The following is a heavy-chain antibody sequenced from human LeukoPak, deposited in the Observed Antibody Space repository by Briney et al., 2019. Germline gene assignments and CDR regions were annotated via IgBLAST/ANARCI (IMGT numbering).Heavy chain of an antibody. D-gene: IGHD3-16*02. CDR2: INHSGST. CDR1: GGSFSGYY. CDR3: ARSEYDYVWGSYRYSPYYFDY. J-gene: IGHJ4*02. Sequence: PSETLSLTCAVYGGSFSGYYWSWIRQPPGKGLEWIGEINHSGSTNYNPSLKSRVTTSIDTSKNQFSLKLSSVTAADTAVYYCARSEYDYVWGSYRYSPYYFDYWGQGTLVTVSS. V-gene: IGHV4-34*01.